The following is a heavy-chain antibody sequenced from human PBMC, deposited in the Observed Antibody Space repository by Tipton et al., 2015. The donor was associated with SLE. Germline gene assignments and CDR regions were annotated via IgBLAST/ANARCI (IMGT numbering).Heavy chain of an antibody. CDR1: GGSISSHY. V-gene: IGHV4-59*11. Sequence: TLSLTCTVSGGSISSHYWSWIRQPPGKGLEWIGYIYNSGSGNYSPSLKSRVTISVDTSKNQFSLKLSSVSAAATAVYYCARSDYYDSSGYYSYAFDIWGQGTMVPVSS. J-gene: IGHJ3*02. D-gene: IGHD3-22*01. CDR3: ARSDYYDSSGYYSYAFDI. CDR2: IYNSGSG.